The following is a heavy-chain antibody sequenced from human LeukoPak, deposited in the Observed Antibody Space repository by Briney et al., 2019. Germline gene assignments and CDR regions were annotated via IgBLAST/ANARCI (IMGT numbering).Heavy chain of an antibody. CDR1: GYTFTSYG. V-gene: IGHV1-18*01. CDR2: ISAYNGNT. Sequence: ASVKVSCKASGYTFTSYGISWVRQAPGQGLEWMGWISAYNGNTNYAQKLQGRVTMTTDTSTSTAYMELSSLRSEDTAVYYCARVPSGITGTTGFDLWFDYWGQGTLVTVSS. CDR3: ARVPSGITGTTGFDLWFDY. J-gene: IGHJ4*02. D-gene: IGHD1-7*01.